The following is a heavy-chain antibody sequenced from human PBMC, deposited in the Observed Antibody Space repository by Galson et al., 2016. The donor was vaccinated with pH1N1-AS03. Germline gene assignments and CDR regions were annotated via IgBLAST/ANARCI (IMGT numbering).Heavy chain of an antibody. CDR1: GFTISKYG. J-gene: IGHJ4*02. Sequence: LRLSCAASGFTISKYGMHWVRQAPGKGLKWMAIIWNDGGTTHYADSVKGRFTISRDNSKNTLYLQMNSLRGEDTAVYYCVRDDDSSGYYPDSWGRGTLVTVSS. V-gene: IGHV3-33*01. D-gene: IGHD3-22*01. CDR3: VRDDDSSGYYPDS. CDR2: IWNDGGTT.